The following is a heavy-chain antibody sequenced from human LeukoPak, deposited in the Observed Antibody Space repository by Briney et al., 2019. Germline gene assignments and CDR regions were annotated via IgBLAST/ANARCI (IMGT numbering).Heavy chain of an antibody. J-gene: IGHJ4*02. CDR1: GFTFSGYW. Sequence: GGSLRLSRAVSGFTFSGYWMTWVRQAPGKGLEWVANIREDGNERNYVDSVKGRFIISRDNSRNSLYLQMNSLRPEDTAVYYCTRDRNARATKEDRYDYWGQGTLVTVSS. CDR2: IREDGNER. D-gene: IGHD5-12*01. CDR3: TRDRNARATKEDRYDY. V-gene: IGHV3-7*01.